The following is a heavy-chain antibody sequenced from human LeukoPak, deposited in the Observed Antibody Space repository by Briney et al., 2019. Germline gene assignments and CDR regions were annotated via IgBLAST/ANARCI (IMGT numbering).Heavy chain of an antibody. CDR1: AGSISSSSYC. Sequence: SETLSLTCTVSAGSISSSSYCWGWIRQPPGKGLEWIGSIYYSGSTYYNPSLKSRVTISVDTSKNQFSLKLSSVTAADTAVYYCARDLAVTTTGAAFDIWGQGTMVTVSS. D-gene: IGHD4-17*01. V-gene: IGHV4-39*07. CDR3: ARDLAVTTTGAAFDI. CDR2: IYYSGST. J-gene: IGHJ3*02.